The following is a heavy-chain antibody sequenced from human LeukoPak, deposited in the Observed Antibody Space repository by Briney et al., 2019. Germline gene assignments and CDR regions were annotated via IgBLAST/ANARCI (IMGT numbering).Heavy chain of an antibody. J-gene: IGHJ4*02. D-gene: IGHD2-21*02. CDR1: GFTFSSYS. Sequence: GGSLRLSCAASGFTFSSYSMNWVRQAPGKGLEWVSYISSSSSTTYYADSVKGRFTISRDNSKNTLYLQMNSLRAEDTAVYYCAKWGCSGSDCYPFDYWGQGTLVTVSS. CDR2: ISSSSSTT. CDR3: AKWGCSGSDCYPFDY. V-gene: IGHV3-48*01.